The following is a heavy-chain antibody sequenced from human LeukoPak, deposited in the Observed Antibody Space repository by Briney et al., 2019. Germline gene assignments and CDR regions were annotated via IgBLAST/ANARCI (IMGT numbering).Heavy chain of an antibody. CDR1: EFTFSGYA. V-gene: IGHV3-23*01. CDR3: AKDRQGFGFGEQLDYYYMDV. Sequence: PGGSLRLSCVASEFTFSGYAMSWVRQVPGKGLEWVSVISGSGGSTYYADSVKGGVTISRDNSKNTLYLQLNRLRAEDPAVYYCAKDRQGFGFGEQLDYYYMDVWGKGTTVTVSS. J-gene: IGHJ6*03. D-gene: IGHD3-10*01. CDR2: ISGSGGST.